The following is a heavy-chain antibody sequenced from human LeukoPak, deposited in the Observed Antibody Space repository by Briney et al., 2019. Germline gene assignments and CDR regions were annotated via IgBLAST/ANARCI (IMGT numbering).Heavy chain of an antibody. CDR2: IYYNDDK. J-gene: IGHJ4*02. D-gene: IGHD3-9*01. CDR3: AHLVVTIDWRSYFDY. CDR1: DFSLSTPGMG. V-gene: IGHV2-5*01. Sequence: SGPTLVKPTQTLTLTCTFSDFSLSTPGMGVGWIRQPPGKALEWLAFIYYNDDKRYSPSLRSRLTITRDTSKNQVVLAMTNMDPVDTATYYCAHLVVTIDWRSYFDYWDQGALVTVSS.